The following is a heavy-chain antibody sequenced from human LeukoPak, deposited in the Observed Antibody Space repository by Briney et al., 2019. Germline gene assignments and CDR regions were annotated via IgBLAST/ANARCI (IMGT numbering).Heavy chain of an antibody. CDR1: RYSISSYY. D-gene: IGHD1-1*01. V-gene: IGHV4-4*07. CDR2: IYTSGST. J-gene: IGHJ4*02. CDR3: ARDRGTWNDDGFDY. Sequence: QPSETLSLTCSVSRYSISSYYWSWIRQPAGKGLEWIGRIYTSGSTNYNPSLKSRVTMSVDTSKNQFSLKLSSVTAADTAVYYCARDRGTWNDDGFDYWGQGTLVTVSS.